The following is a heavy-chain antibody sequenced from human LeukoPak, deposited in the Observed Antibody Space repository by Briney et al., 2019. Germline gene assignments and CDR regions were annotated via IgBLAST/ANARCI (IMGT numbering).Heavy chain of an antibody. CDR3: ARGYSTTVVTSSRSWYFDL. Sequence: SETLSLTCAVYGGSFSGYYWSWIRQPPGKGLEWIGEINHSGSTNYNPSLKSRVTISVDTSKNQFSLKLSSVTAADTAVYYCARGYSTTVVTSSRSWYFDLWGRGTLVTVSS. J-gene: IGHJ2*01. V-gene: IGHV4-34*01. CDR1: GGSFSGYY. D-gene: IGHD4-23*01. CDR2: INHSGST.